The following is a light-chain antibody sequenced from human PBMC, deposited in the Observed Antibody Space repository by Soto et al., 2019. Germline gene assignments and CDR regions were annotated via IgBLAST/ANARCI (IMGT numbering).Light chain of an antibody. CDR1: QSISTY. V-gene: IGKV1-39*01. CDR3: QQKYMDTIT. Sequence: DIQMTQSLAYMSASAGNRVTITCRASQSISTYLNWYQKKPGKAPNLLIYDASRLQSGVPSRFSGSGGGTDFNLSISSVQTEDFATYVCQQKYMDTITFGQGTRLEIK. J-gene: IGKJ5*01. CDR2: DAS.